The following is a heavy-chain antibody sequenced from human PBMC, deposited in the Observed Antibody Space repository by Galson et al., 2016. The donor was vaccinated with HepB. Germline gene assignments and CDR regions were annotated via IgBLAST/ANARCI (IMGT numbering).Heavy chain of an antibody. CDR1: GLTLSDFY. CDR3: ARVDYGSGWREGWFDP. V-gene: IGHV3-11*06. D-gene: IGHD6-19*01. J-gene: IGHJ5*02. CDR2: ISSSSSHT. Sequence: SLRLSCAASGLTLSDFYMSWIRQAPGKGLEWVSYISSSSSHTNYADSVKGRFTISRDNANNSLYLQMNSLRVEDTAVYYCARVDYGSGWREGWFDPWGQGTLVIVSS.